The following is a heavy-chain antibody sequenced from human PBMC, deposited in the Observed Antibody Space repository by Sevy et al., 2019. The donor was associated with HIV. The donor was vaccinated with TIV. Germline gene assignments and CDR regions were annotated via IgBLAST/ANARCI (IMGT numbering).Heavy chain of an antibody. CDR1: GGTFSSYA. CDR2: IIPIFGTA. Sequence: ASVKVSCKASGGTFSSYAISWVRQAPGQGLEWMGGIIPIFGTANYAQTFQGRVTITADESTSTAYMELSSLGSEDTAVYYCARGGDLTYYYDSSGYYNFPFYYFDYWGQGTLVTVSS. J-gene: IGHJ4*02. D-gene: IGHD3-22*01. CDR3: ARGGDLTYYYDSSGYYNFPFYYFDY. V-gene: IGHV1-69*13.